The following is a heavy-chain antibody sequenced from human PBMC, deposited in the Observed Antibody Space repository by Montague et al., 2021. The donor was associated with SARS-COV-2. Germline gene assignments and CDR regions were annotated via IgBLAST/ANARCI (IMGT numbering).Heavy chain of an antibody. Sequence: SLRLSCAASGLTFSSYSMVWVRQAPGKGLEWVSSITSSSDYIHYAVSVKGRFTISRDNDRNSLYLLMNSLRAEDTAAYYCARGEMATISESFDLWGQGTMVTVSS. D-gene: IGHD5-24*01. J-gene: IGHJ3*01. CDR2: ITSSSDYI. CDR1: GLTFSSYS. CDR3: ARGEMATISESFDL. V-gene: IGHV3-21*01.